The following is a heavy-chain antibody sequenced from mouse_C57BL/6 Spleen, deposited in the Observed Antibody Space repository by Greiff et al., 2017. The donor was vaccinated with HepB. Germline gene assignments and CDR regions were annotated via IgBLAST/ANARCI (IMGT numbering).Heavy chain of an antibody. Sequence: VQLQESGAELVKAGASVKMSCKASGYTFTSYWMHWVKQRLGQGLEWFAETNPTNGRTYYNEKFKSKATLTVDKSSSTAYMLLSGPTFEDSAVDDGARIKKRGATDVDYWGQGTTFTGSS. CDR2: TNPTNGRT. CDR3: ARIKKRGATDVDY. CDR1: GYTFTSYW. V-gene: IGHV1S81*02. D-gene: IGHD1-1*01. J-gene: IGHJ2*01.